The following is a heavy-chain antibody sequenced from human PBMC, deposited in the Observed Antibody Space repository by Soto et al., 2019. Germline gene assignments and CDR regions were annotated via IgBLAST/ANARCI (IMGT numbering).Heavy chain of an antibody. J-gene: IGHJ6*02. CDR1: GGSVNNANYF. Sequence: QVRLEESGPGLVKPSETLSLICSVSGGSVNNANYFWNWIRHHPENGLEWIGYIYYSGSTRYNPSIKSRATLSIETSKNQFSLRLNSVTVADTAVYFCARDADYGGSRGGMDVWGRGTTVTVSS. D-gene: IGHD4-17*01. CDR2: IYYSGST. CDR3: ARDADYGGSRGGMDV. V-gene: IGHV4-31*03.